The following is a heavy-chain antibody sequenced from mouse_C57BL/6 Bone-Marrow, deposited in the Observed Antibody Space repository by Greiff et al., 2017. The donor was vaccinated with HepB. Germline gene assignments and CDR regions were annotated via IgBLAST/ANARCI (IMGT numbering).Heavy chain of an antibody. CDR1: GYTFTSYW. D-gene: IGHD1-1*01. V-gene: IGHV1-55*01. CDR2: IYPGSGST. CDR3: ARGGYDGSSCTMDY. Sequence: QVQLQQPGAELVKPGASVKMSCKASGYTFTSYWITWVKQRPGQGLEWIGDIYPGSGSTNYNEKFKSKATLTVDTSSSTAYMQLSSLTSEDSAVYYCARGGYDGSSCTMDYWGQGTSVTVSS. J-gene: IGHJ4*01.